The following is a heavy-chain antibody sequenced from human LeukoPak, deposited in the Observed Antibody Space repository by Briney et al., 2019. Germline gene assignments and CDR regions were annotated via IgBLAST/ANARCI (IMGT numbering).Heavy chain of an antibody. D-gene: IGHD6-13*01. CDR1: GGSISSSNW. Sequence: SETLSLTCAVSGGSISSSNWWSWVRQPPGKGLEWIGEIYHSGSTNYNPSLKSRVTISVDKSKNQFSLKLSSVTAADTAAYYCARAAAGTPRTYFDYWGQGTLVTVSS. CDR2: IYHSGST. J-gene: IGHJ4*02. CDR3: ARAAAGTPRTYFDY. V-gene: IGHV4-4*02.